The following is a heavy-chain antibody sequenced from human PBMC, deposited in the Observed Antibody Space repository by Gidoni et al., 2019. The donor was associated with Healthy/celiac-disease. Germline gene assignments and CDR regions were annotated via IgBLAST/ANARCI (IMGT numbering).Heavy chain of an antibody. V-gene: IGHV3-48*03. J-gene: IGHJ4*02. D-gene: IGHD3-22*01. CDR3: ARPSTNYYYDSSGYYNY. CDR1: GFTFSSYE. Sequence: EVQLVESGGGLVQPGGSLRLSCAASGFTFSSYEMNWVRQAPGKGLEWVSYISSIGSTIYYADSVKGRFTISRDNAKNSLYLQMNSLRAEDTAVYYCARPSTNYYYDSSGYYNYWGQGTLVTVSS. CDR2: ISSIGSTI.